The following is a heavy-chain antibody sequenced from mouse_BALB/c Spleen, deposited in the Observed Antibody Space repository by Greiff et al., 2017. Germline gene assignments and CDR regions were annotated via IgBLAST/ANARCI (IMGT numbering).Heavy chain of an antibody. CDR2: IDPANGNT. CDR1: GFNIKDTY. J-gene: IGHJ2*01. CDR3: ARRITTGVGDY. Sequence: VQLQQSGAELVKPGASVKLSCTASGFNIKDTYMHWVKQRPEQGLEWIGRIDPANGNTKYDPKFQGKATITADTSSNTAYLQLSSLTSEDTAVYYCARRITTGVGDYWGQGTTLTVSS. D-gene: IGHD1-1*01. V-gene: IGHV14-3*02.